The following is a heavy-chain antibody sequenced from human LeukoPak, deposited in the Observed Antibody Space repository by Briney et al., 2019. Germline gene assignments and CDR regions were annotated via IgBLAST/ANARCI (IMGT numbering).Heavy chain of an antibody. V-gene: IGHV4-34*01. CDR1: GGSFSVYY. Sequence: SETLSLTCAVYGGSFSVYYWSWIRQPPGKGLEWIGEINHSGSTNYNPSLKSRVTISVDTSKNQFSLKLSSVTAADTAVYYCARGGDFDYWGQGTLVTVSS. CDR3: ARGGDFDY. J-gene: IGHJ4*02. CDR2: INHSGST.